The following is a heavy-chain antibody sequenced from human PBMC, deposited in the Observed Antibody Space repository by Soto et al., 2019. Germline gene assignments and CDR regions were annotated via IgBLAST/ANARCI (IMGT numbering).Heavy chain of an antibody. V-gene: IGHV4-59*01. D-gene: IGHD3-22*01. Sequence: ASETLSLTCTVSGGSISSYYWSWIRQPPGKGLEWIGYIDYSGSTTYIPSLKSRVTISVDTSKNQFSLKLSSVSAADTAVYYCARDSSGYHYGWFDPWGQGTLVTVSS. J-gene: IGHJ5*02. CDR1: GGSISSYY. CDR2: IDYSGST. CDR3: ARDSSGYHYGWFDP.